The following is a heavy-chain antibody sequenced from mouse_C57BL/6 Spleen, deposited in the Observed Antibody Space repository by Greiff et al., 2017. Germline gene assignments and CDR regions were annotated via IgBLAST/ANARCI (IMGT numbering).Heavy chain of an antibody. V-gene: IGHV3-6*01. D-gene: IGHD2-2*01. CDR3: ARADGYDDEEYYYAMDY. CDR1: GYSITSGYY. Sequence: EVQLQESGPGLVKPSQSLSLTCSVTGYSITSGYYWNWLRQFPGNKLEWMGYISYDGSNNYNPSLKNRISITRDTSKNQFFLKLHSVTTEDTATYYCARADGYDDEEYYYAMDYWGQGTSVTVSS. CDR2: ISYDGSN. J-gene: IGHJ4*01.